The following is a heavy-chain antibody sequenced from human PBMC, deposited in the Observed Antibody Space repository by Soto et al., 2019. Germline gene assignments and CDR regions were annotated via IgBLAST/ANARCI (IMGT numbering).Heavy chain of an antibody. CDR2: ISDRGST. Sequence: QVELQQSGPGLVKPSETLSLTCTVFGGSIDDYYWSWIRQSPGKGLEWIGHISDRGSTDYNSALKSRVTISVDRSNKQFSLKVTSVTAADTAVYYCARDRWTARANWFDPWGQGTLVTVSS. J-gene: IGHJ5*02. CDR1: GGSIDDYY. V-gene: IGHV4-59*01. CDR3: ARDRWTARANWFDP. D-gene: IGHD3-16*02.